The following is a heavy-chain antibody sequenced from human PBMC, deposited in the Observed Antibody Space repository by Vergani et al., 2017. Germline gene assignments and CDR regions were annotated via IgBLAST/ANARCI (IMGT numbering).Heavy chain of an antibody. CDR2: TYYSGST. Sequence: QVQLQESGPGLVKPSQTLSLPCTVFGGPIRSGGYYWSWTRQHPGKGLEWIGYTYYSGSTYYNPSLKSRVTISVDTSKNQFSLKLSSVTAADTAVYYCARAQIAAAASWGGSMDVWGKGTTVTVSS. CDR1: GGPIRSGGYY. V-gene: IGHV4-31*03. J-gene: IGHJ6*03. D-gene: IGHD6-13*01. CDR3: ARAQIAAAASWGGSMDV.